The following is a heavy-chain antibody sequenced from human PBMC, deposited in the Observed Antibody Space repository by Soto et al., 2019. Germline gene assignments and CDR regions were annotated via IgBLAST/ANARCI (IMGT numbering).Heavy chain of an antibody. CDR3: ARDSPGYGAYVLFDY. Sequence: SQTPSLTCAISGDSVSRSSAAWNWIRQSPSRGLEWLGRTYYRSKWYNDYALSVKSRITINPDTSKNQFSLQLNSVTPEDTAVYYCARDSPGYGAYVLFDYWGQGTLVTVSS. V-gene: IGHV6-1*01. D-gene: IGHD4-17*01. CDR1: GDSVSRSSAA. CDR2: TYYRSKWYN. J-gene: IGHJ4*02.